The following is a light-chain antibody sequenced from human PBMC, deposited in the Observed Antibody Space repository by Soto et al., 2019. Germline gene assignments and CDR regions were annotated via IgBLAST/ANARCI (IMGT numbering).Light chain of an antibody. CDR3: KYYNDYCWT. CDR2: KTS. V-gene: IGKV1-5*03. J-gene: IGKJ1*01. Sequence: DIQLTQSPSTLSASVGDRVTITCRASQSISSWLAWYQQKPGKAPNLLIYKTSNLESEVPSRFSGSGSGTESTLHISSLQPDDFANYYCKYYNDYCWTFGQGTKVEIK. CDR1: QSISSW.